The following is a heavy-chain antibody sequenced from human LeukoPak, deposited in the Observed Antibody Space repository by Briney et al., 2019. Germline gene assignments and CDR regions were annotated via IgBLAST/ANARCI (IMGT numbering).Heavy chain of an antibody. D-gene: IGHD3-3*01. CDR2: GSESGGT. CDR1: GGSLNGHY. V-gene: IGHV4-34*01. J-gene: IGHJ5*02. CDR3: AKNGQSGFSFDP. Sequence: SETLSLTCAVYGGSLNGHYWSWIRQPPGKGLEWIGEGSESGGTKFNPSLKSRVTISADTSKNQFSLKVKSVTAAGTAVYYCAKNGQSGFSFDPWGQGTLVTVSS.